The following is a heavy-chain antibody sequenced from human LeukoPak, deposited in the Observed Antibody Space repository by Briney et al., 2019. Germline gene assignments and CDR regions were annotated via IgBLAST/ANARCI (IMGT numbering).Heavy chain of an antibody. V-gene: IGHV4-39*01. CDR1: GGSISSSSYY. CDR2: IYYSGST. CDR3: ARQHGPRGDDYAVYYFDY. Sequence: PSETLSLTCTVSGGSISSSSYYWGWIRQPPGKGLEWIGSIYYSGSTYYNPSLKSRVTISVDTSKNQFSLKLSSVTAADTAVYYCARQHGPRGDDYAVYYFDYWGQGTLVTVSS. D-gene: IGHD5-12*01. J-gene: IGHJ4*02.